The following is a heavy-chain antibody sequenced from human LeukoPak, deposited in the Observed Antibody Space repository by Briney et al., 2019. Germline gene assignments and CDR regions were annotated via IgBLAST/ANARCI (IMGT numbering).Heavy chain of an antibody. V-gene: IGHV4-34*01. CDR1: GESMIGRY. J-gene: IGHJ5*02. CDR2: IHHSGGT. Sequence: PSETLSLTCAVYGESMIGRYWTWIRQPPGKRLEWIGEIHHSGGTNSNPSLKNRVTMSIDMSKNQFSLKLNSVTAADTAVYFCARATASGSGRAYDRWAQGNLVPVSS. D-gene: IGHD3-10*01. CDR3: ARATASGSGRAYDR.